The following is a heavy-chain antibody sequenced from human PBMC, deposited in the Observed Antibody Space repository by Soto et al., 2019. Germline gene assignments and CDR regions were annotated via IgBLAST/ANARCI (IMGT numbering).Heavy chain of an antibody. D-gene: IGHD2-15*01. CDR3: AREGPGYCSGGSCYSDRYFDY. Sequence: QVQLQESGPGLVKPSGTLSLTCAVSSGSISSSNWWSWVRQPPGKGLEWIGEIYHSGSTNYNPSLMSLVTMSVAKSKEHFSLRLSSVTAADTAVYYCAREGPGYCSGGSCYSDRYFDYWGQDTLVTVSS. CDR1: SGSISSSNW. V-gene: IGHV4-4*02. J-gene: IGHJ4*02. CDR2: IYHSGST.